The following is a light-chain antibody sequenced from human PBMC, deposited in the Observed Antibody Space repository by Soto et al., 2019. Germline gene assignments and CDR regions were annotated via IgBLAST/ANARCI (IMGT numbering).Light chain of an antibody. V-gene: IGLV4-69*01. J-gene: IGLJ2*01. CDR2: VNSDGGH. CDR1: SGHSNYA. CDR3: QTWDTGVVI. Sequence: QLVLTQSPSASASLRASVRLTCTLSSGHSNYAIAWHQQQPEKGPRFLMTVNSDGGHNKGAGIPDRFSGSSSGAARYLTITSLQSEDEADYYCQTWDTGVVIFGGGTKLTVL.